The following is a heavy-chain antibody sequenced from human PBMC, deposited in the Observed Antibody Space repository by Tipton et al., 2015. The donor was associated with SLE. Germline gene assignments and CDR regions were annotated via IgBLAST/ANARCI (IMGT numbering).Heavy chain of an antibody. D-gene: IGHD5-24*01. CDR3: ARGHGLPDI. V-gene: IGHV3-23*01. CDR2: ISASGGST. Sequence: SLRLSCAASGFTFSTYALSWVRQAPGKGLEWVSAISASGGSTWYADSVKGRFTISRDNSKNALYLKMNSLRPEDTATYYCARGHGLPDIWGQGTTVSVSS. J-gene: IGHJ6*02. CDR1: GFTFSTYA.